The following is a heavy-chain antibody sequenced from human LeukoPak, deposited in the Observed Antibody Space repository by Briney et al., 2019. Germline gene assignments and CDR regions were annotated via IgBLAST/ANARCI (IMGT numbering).Heavy chain of an antibody. D-gene: IGHD3-9*01. CDR1: GFTFSSYA. V-gene: IGHV3-23*01. J-gene: IGHJ4*02. Sequence: PGGSLRLSCAASGFTFSSYAMSWVRQSPGQGLEWVSAISGSGGSTYYADSVKGRFTISRDNSKNTLYLQMNSLRAEDTAVYYCANNRRFRYDYWGQGTLVTVSS. CDR2: ISGSGGST. CDR3: ANNRRFRYDY.